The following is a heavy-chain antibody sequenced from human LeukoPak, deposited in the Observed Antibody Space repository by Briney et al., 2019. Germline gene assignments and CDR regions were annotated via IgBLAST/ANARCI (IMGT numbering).Heavy chain of an antibody. J-gene: IGHJ4*02. V-gene: IGHV3-9*03. CDR1: GFTFDDYA. CDR3: TKEPLDY. Sequence: GRSLRLSCAASGFTFDDYAMHWVRQAPGKGLEWVSGISWDSRSIGYADSVKGRFTISRDNTKNSLYLQMNSLRAEDMALYYCTKEPLDYCGQGTLVTVSS. CDR2: ISWDSRSI.